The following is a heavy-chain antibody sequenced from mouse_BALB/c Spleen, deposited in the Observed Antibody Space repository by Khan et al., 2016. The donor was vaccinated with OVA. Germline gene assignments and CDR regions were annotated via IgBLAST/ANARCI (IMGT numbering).Heavy chain of an antibody. CDR1: GFTFSTFA. CDR3: ARHNYGPFAY. D-gene: IGHD1-1*01. J-gene: IGHJ3*01. CDR2: ISSGGDYT. V-gene: IGHV5-9-3*01. Sequence: EVELVESGGDLVKPGGSLKLSCSVSGFTFSTFAMSWVRQTPEKRLEWVATISSGGDYTYYPDSVTGRFTISRDNAKNNLYLQMSSLRSEDTAMYYCARHNYGPFAYWGQGTLVTVSA.